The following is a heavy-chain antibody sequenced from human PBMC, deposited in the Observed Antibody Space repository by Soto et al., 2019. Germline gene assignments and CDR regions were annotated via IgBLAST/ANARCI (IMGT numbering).Heavy chain of an antibody. CDR3: ARGNAIAAARTGAFDI. V-gene: IGHV4-30-2*01. J-gene: IGHJ3*02. CDR2: IYHSGST. CDR1: GGSISRGGYS. Sequence: SETLSLTCAVSGGSISRGGYSWSWIRQPPGKGLEWIGYIYHSGSTYYNPSLKSRVTISVDRSKNQFSLKLSSVTAADTAVYYCARGNAIAAARTGAFDIWGQGTMVTVSS. D-gene: IGHD6-13*01.